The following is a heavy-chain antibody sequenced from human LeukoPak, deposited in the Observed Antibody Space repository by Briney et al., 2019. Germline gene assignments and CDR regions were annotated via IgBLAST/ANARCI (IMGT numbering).Heavy chain of an antibody. J-gene: IGHJ4*02. V-gene: IGHV3-23*01. D-gene: IGHD1-7*01. CDR3: ARAHNWKYGTFDY. CDR1: GFTFNTYA. Sequence: GGSLRLSCAASGFTFNTYAMTWVRQAPGKGLEWVSSISASGGSTYYADSVKGRFTISRDNAKNSLYLQMNSLRVEDTAVYYCARAHNWKYGTFDYWGQGTLVTVSS. CDR2: ISASGGST.